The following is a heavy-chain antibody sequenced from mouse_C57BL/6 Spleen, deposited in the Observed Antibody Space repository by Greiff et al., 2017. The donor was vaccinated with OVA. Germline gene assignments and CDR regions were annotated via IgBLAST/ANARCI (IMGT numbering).Heavy chain of an antibody. D-gene: IGHD3-2*02. CDR1: GFNIKDDY. CDR2: IDPENGDT. J-gene: IGHJ2*01. Sequence: EVQLQQSGAELVRPGASVKLSCTASGFNIKDDYMHWVKQRPEQGLEWIGWIDPENGDTEYASKFQGKATITADTSSNTANLQLSSRTSEAPAVYYCTTGQLRRLDYWGQGTTLTVSS. CDR3: TTGQLRRLDY. V-gene: IGHV14-4*01.